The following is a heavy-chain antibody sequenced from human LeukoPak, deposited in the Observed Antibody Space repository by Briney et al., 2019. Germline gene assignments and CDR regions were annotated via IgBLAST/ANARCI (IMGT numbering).Heavy chain of an antibody. V-gene: IGHV3-23*01. CDR1: GFTFSNYA. D-gene: IGHD6-19*01. CDR2: ISGSGDST. Sequence: GGSLRLSCAASGFTFSNYAMSWVRQAPGKGLEWVSAISGSGDSTYYADSVKGRFTISRDNSKNTLYLQMNSLRADDTAMYYCARSEQWLAWNYWGQGTLVTVSS. J-gene: IGHJ1*01. CDR3: ARSEQWLAWNY.